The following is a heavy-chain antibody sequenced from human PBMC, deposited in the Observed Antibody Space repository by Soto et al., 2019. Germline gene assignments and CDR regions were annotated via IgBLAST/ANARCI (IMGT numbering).Heavy chain of an antibody. CDR3: ARSLVVVAATHWVDP. V-gene: IGHV4-34*01. CDR1: GGSFSGYY. J-gene: IGHJ5*02. Sequence: SETLSLTCAVYGGSFSGYYWSWIRQPPGKGLEWIGEINHSGSTNYNPSLKSRVTISVDTSKNQFSLKLSSVTAADTAVYYCARSLVVVAATHWVDPWRKGTLVTVAS. D-gene: IGHD2-15*01. CDR2: INHSGST.